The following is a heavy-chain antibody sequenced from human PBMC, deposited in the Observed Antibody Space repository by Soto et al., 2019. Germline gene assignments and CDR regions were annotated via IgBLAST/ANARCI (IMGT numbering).Heavy chain of an antibody. Sequence: PSEALSLTCTVSGGSISRGGYYWSRIRQHPGKGLEWIGYIYYSGSTYYNPSLKSRVTISVDTSKNQFSLKLSSVTAADTAVYYCARSAPLYCSSTSCLEVGWRWFDPWGQGILVTVSS. D-gene: IGHD2-2*01. CDR3: ARSAPLYCSSTSCLEVGWRWFDP. CDR1: GGSISRGGYY. CDR2: IYYSGST. J-gene: IGHJ5*02. V-gene: IGHV4-31*03.